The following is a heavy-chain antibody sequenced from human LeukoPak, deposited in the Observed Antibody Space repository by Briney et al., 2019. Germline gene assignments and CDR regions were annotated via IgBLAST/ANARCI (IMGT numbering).Heavy chain of an antibody. V-gene: IGHV3-30-3*01. CDR2: ISYDGSNK. J-gene: IGHJ4*02. D-gene: IGHD5-24*01. CDR1: GFTFSSYA. Sequence: PGRSLRLSCAASGFTFSSYAMHWVRQAPGKGLEWVAVISYDGSNKYYADSVKGRFTISRDNSKNTLYLQMNSLRAEDTAVYYCAREALDDGDYWGQGTLVTVSS. CDR3: AREALDDGDY.